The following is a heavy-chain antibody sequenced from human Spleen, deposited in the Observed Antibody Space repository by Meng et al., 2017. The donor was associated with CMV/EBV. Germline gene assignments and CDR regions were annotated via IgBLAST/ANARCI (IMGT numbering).Heavy chain of an antibody. V-gene: IGHV1-46*01. Sequence: ASVKVSCKASGYTFTHYYVHWVRQAPGQGLEWMGIINPSGGRTSVAQKFQGRVVVTSDMSTTTVYMELSSLKSEDTAVYYCARQFGSIGLDAFDIWGQGTMVTVSS. CDR1: GYTFTHYY. CDR2: INPSGGRT. CDR3: ARQFGSIGLDAFDI. J-gene: IGHJ3*02. D-gene: IGHD3-22*01.